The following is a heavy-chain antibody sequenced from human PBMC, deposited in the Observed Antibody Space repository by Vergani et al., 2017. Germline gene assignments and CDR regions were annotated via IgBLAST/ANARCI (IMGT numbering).Heavy chain of an antibody. CDR1: GYNFTSFD. D-gene: IGHD3-22*01. CDR2: INPSGGST. V-gene: IGHV1-46*03. Sequence: QEQLVQSGAEVRKPGASVKVSCKASGYNFTSFDINWVRLATGQGLEWMGIINPSGGSTSYAQKFQGRVTMTRDPSTSTVYMELSSLRSEDTAVYYCTRGWYYDSIAYWAYWGQGTLVTVSS. J-gene: IGHJ4*02. CDR3: TRGWYYDSIAYWAY.